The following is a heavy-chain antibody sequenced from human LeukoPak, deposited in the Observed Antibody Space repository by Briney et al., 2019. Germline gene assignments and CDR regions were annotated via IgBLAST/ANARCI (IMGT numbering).Heavy chain of an antibody. CDR1: GGSIRSSRYY. CDR3: GNFDF. V-gene: IGHV4-39*01. J-gene: IGHJ3*01. Sequence: PSETLFLTCTVSGGSIRSSRYYWGWIRQPPGKGLEWIGSIYSNGGTYYNPSLRSRVTMSVDTSKNQFSLKLTSVTAAETAVYYCGNFDFWGQGTMVIVSS. CDR2: IYSNGGT.